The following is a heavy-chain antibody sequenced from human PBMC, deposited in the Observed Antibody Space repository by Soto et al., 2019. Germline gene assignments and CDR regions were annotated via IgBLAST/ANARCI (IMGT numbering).Heavy chain of an antibody. D-gene: IGHD1-1*01. J-gene: IGHJ5*02. CDR1: GFTFSSYA. CDR3: AKDRQPYSAGNGWFDP. CDR2: ISGSGAST. Sequence: EVQLLESGGGLVQPGGSLRLSCAASGFTFSSYAMSWVRQAPGKGLEWVSAISGSGASTYYADSVKGRFTISRDNSKNTLYLQMNSLRAEDTAVYYCAKDRQPYSAGNGWFDPWGQGTLVTVSS. V-gene: IGHV3-23*01.